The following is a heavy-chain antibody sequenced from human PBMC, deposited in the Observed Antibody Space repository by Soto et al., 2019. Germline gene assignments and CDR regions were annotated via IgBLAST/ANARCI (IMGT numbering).Heavy chain of an antibody. D-gene: IGHD2-15*01. J-gene: IGHJ6*02. Sequence: QMQLQESGPGLIKPSETLSLTCTVSGVSMSTSAYYCAWLRQPPGKGSEWIGNIYFSATTYYNPSLMRRVTIAQYTTKSQFSLKLSFVTVADTAVYYCARPNLRLCSGGSCYPPADVWGQGTTVTVSS. V-gene: IGHV4-39*01. CDR2: IYFSATT. CDR1: GVSMSTSAYY. CDR3: ARPNLRLCSGGSCYPPADV.